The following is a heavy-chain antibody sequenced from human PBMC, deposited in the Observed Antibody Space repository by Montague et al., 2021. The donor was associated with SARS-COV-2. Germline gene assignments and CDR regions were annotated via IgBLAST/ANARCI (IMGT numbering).Heavy chain of an antibody. CDR2: IYHSGGT. D-gene: IGHD6-13*01. CDR1: GGSISSYY. Sequence: SETLSLTCSVSGGSISSYYWSWIRQPPGKRLEWIGHIYHSGGTNXNPSLRSRSTISLDASKNRISLKLKSVTAADTALYYCARVGRQQLVRLSGMDVWGQGTTVTVSS. CDR3: ARVGRQQLVRLSGMDV. J-gene: IGHJ6*02. V-gene: IGHV4-59*01.